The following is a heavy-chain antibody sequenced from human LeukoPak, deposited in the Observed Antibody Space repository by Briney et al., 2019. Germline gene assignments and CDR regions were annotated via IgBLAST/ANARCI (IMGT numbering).Heavy chain of an antibody. V-gene: IGHV4-39*07. Sequence: SETLSLTCTVSGGSISSSSYYWGWIHQPPGKGLEWIGSIYYSGSTYYNPSLKSRVTISVDKSKNQFSLKLSSVTAADTAVYYCATWGLHRYFDYWGQGTLVTVSS. CDR2: IYYSGST. J-gene: IGHJ4*02. D-gene: IGHD4-11*01. CDR1: GGSISSSSYY. CDR3: ATWGLHRYFDY.